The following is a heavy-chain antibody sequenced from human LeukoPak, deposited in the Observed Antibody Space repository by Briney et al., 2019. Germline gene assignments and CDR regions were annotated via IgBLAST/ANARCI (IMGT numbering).Heavy chain of an antibody. Sequence: GGSLRLSCAASGFTFSSYGMHWVRQAPGKGLEWVAFIRYDGSNKYYADSVKGRFTISRDNSKNTLYLQMNSLRAEDTAVYYCAKDRVPAANYPDYWGQGTLVTVSS. CDR1: GFTFSSYG. J-gene: IGHJ4*02. D-gene: IGHD2-2*01. CDR3: AKDRVPAANYPDY. CDR2: IRYDGSNK. V-gene: IGHV3-30*02.